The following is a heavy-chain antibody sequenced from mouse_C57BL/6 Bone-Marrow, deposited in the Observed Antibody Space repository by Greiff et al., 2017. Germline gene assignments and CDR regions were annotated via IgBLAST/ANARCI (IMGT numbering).Heavy chain of an antibody. Sequence: QVQLQQPDAELVKPGASVKISCKASGYTFTDYTIHWMKQRPEQGLEWIGYIYPSDGSTKYNEKFKGKATLTADKSSSTAYMQLNSLTSEDSAVYVCARRGALRSWFAYWGQGTLVTVSA. J-gene: IGHJ3*01. CDR3: ARRGALRSWFAY. CDR1: GYTFTDYT. V-gene: IGHV1-78*01. CDR2: IYPSDGST. D-gene: IGHD1-1*01.